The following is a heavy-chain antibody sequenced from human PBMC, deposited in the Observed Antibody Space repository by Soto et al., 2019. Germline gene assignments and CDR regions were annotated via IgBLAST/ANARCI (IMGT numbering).Heavy chain of an antibody. D-gene: IGHD2-21*01. CDR3: TTDLWRIAVVVGSTGYFNT. V-gene: IGHV3-15*01. CDR1: GFTFSDAW. Sequence: PGGSLRLSCAASGFTFSDAWMSCVRQAPGEGLDWVGRIKSKSDCGTTEYAAPVRGRFTISRDDSKNTLYLQMNSLKTEDTAVYYCTTDLWRIAVVVGSTGYFNTWGQGT. J-gene: IGHJ5*02. CDR2: IKSKSDCGTT.